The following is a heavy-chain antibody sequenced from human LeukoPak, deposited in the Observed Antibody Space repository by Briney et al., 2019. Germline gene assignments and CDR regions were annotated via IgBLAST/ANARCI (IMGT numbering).Heavy chain of an antibody. Sequence: GGSLRLSCAASGFTFSSYSMNWVRQAPGKGLEWVSSISSSSTYIYYADSVKGRFTISRDNAKNSLYLQMNSLRAEDTALYYCASDTTVTNYGMDVWGQGTTVTVSS. CDR2: ISSSSTYI. D-gene: IGHD4-17*01. CDR3: ASDTTVTNYGMDV. J-gene: IGHJ6*02. V-gene: IGHV3-21*01. CDR1: GFTFSSYS.